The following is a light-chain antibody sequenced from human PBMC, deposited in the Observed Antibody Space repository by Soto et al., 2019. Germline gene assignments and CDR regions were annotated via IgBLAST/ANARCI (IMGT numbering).Light chain of an antibody. CDR1: QSVGSY. CDR3: QQRSNSWT. CDR2: GAS. Sequence: EIVLTQSPATLSLSPGERATLSCRASQSVGSYLAWYQQKSGPAPSLLIYGASNRATAIPARFSGSGSGTDFTLPISRLEPEDFAVYYCQQRSNSWTFGQGTKVDIK. J-gene: IGKJ1*01. V-gene: IGKV3-11*01.